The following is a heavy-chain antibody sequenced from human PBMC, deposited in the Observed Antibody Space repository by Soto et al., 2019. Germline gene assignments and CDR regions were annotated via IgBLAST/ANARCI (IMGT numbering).Heavy chain of an antibody. J-gene: IGHJ6*02. CDR2: IVVGSGNT. CDR1: GFTFTSSA. V-gene: IGHV1-58*01. D-gene: IGHD3-3*01. CDR3: AADVSTRQYYDFWRPQNYGMDV. Sequence: GASVKVSCKASGFTFTSSAVQWVRQARGQRLEWIGWIVVGSGNTNYAQKFQERVTITRDMSTSTAYMELSSLRSEDTAVYYCAADVSTRQYYDFWRPQNYGMDVWGQGTTVTVSS.